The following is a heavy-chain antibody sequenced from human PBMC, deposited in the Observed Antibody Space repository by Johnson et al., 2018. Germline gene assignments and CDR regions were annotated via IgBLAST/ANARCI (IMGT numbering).Heavy chain of an antibody. CDR2: ISGGGGMT. D-gene: IGHD2-21*02. V-gene: IGHV3-23*04. CDR1: GFIFGDYE. Sequence: VQLVESGGGLVQPGGSLRLSCAASGFIFGDYEIYWVRQVPGKGLEWVSVISGGGGMTSYADSVKGRFTVSRDNSKRTVFLQMNSRRAEDTAMYYCAKNIVVMTSIAIGAFDIWGQGTMVAVSS. CDR3: AKNIVVMTSIAIGAFDI. J-gene: IGHJ3*02.